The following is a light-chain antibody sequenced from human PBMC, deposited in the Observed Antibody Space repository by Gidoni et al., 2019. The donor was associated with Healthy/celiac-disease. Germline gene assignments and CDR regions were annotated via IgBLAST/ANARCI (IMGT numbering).Light chain of an antibody. CDR2: AGS. V-gene: IGKV1-39*01. CDR3: QQSYSTPIT. J-gene: IGKJ5*01. CDR1: QSISSY. Sequence: DIQLTPSPSSLSASVGDRVTITCRSSQSISSYLNWYQQKPGKAPKLLIYAGSSLQSGVPSRFSGSGSGTDFTLTISSLQPEDFATYYCQQSYSTPITFGQGTRLEIK.